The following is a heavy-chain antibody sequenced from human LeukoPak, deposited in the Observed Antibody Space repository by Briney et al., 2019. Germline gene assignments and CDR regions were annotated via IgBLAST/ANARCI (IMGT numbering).Heavy chain of an antibody. CDR2: IIPIFGTA. J-gene: IGHJ6*03. Sequence: SVKVSCKASGGTFSSYAISWVRQAPGQGLEWMGGIIPIFGTANYAQKFQGRVTITADESTSTAYMELSRLRSEDTAVYYCARGLDYSGSYYYYMDVWGKGTTVTVSS. CDR3: ARGLDYSGSYYYYMDV. V-gene: IGHV1-69*13. D-gene: IGHD1-26*01. CDR1: GGTFSSYA.